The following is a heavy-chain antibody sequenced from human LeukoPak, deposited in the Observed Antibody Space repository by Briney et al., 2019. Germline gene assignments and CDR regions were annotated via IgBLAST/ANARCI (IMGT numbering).Heavy chain of an antibody. D-gene: IGHD6-6*01. CDR1: GGSISGYY. J-gene: IGHJ4*02. Sequence: SETLSLTCTVSGGSISGYYWSWIRQPAGKGLEWLGYIFYTGSTNYNPSLKSRVTMSIDTSKNQFSLKLSSVTAADTAVYYCTRTYSSSSIDYWGQGALVTVSS. CDR2: IFYTGST. CDR3: TRTYSSSSIDY. V-gene: IGHV4-59*01.